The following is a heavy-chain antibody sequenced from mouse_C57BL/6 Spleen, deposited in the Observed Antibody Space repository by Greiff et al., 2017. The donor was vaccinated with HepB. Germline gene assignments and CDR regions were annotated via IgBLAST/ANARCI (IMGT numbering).Heavy chain of an antibody. CDR3: ARPFLMITTGSRGYFDV. Sequence: QVQLQQPGAELVKPGASVKLSCKASGYTFTSYWMHWVKQRPGQGLEWIGMIHPNSGSTNYNEKFKSKATLTVDKSSSTAYMQLSSLTSEDSAVYYCARPFLMITTGSRGYFDVWGTGTTVTVSS. CDR1: GYTFTSYW. D-gene: IGHD1-1*01. V-gene: IGHV1-64*01. CDR2: IHPNSGST. J-gene: IGHJ1*03.